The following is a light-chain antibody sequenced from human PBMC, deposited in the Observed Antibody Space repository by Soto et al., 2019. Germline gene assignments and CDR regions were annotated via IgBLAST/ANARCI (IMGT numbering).Light chain of an antibody. Sequence: QSVLTQPASVSRSPGQSITISCTGTSSDVGGYNYVCWYQQHPGKAPKLIIHDVTNRPSGVSDRFSGSKSGNTASLSISGLQAEDEADYYCSSYTSTSTVLFGGGTKLTVL. J-gene: IGLJ2*01. V-gene: IGLV2-14*01. CDR1: SSDVGGYNY. CDR2: DVT. CDR3: SSYTSTSTVL.